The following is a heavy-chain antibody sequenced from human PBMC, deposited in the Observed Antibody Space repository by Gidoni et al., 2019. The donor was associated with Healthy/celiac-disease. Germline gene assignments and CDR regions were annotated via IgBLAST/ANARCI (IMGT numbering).Heavy chain of an antibody. D-gene: IGHD3-3*01. CDR2: INPNSGGT. V-gene: IGHV1-2*02. CDR3: AREGPWGFLESPYYYGMDV. CDR1: GYTFTGYY. Sequence: QVQLVQSGAEVKKPGASVKVSCKASGYTFTGYYMHWVRQAPGQGLEWMGWINPNSGGTNYAQKFQGRVTMTRDTSISTAYMELSRLRSDDTAVYYCAREGPWGFLESPYYYGMDVWGQGTTVTVSS. J-gene: IGHJ6*02.